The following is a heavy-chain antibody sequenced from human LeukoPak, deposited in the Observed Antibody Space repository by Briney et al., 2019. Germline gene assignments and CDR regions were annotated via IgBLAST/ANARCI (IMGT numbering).Heavy chain of an antibody. CDR2: SSGSGGST. V-gene: IGHV3-23*01. J-gene: IGHJ4*02. Sequence: GGSLRLSCAASGFTFSSYAMSLVRQAPGKGLEWVSASSGSGGSTYYADSVKGRFTISRDNSKNTLYLQMNSLRAEDTAVYYCAKEGGDIVVVVAADFDYWGQGTLVTVSS. CDR3: AKEGGDIVVVVAADFDY. CDR1: GFTFSSYA. D-gene: IGHD2-15*01.